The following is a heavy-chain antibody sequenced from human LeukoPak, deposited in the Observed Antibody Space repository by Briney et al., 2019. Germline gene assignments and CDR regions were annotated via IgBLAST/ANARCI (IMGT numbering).Heavy chain of an antibody. V-gene: IGHV3-30*04. CDR2: ISYDGSNK. D-gene: IGHD3-10*01. Sequence: PGGSLRLSCAASGFTFSSYAMHWVRQAPGKGLEWVAVISYDGSNKYYADSANGRFTISRDNSKNTLYLQMNSLRAEDTAVYYCARDLITMVRGVIIYYGMDVWGKGTTVTVSS. CDR1: GFTFSSYA. CDR3: ARDLITMVRGVIIYYGMDV. J-gene: IGHJ6*04.